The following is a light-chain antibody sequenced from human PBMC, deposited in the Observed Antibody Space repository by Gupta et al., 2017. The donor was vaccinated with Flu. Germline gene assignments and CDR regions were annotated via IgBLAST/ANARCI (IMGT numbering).Light chain of an antibody. CDR3: QQYYSTPPS. CDR2: WAS. CDR1: QSVLYSSNNKNY. V-gene: IGKV4-1*01. Sequence: IVLTQYPASLAVSPGERATINCKSSQSVLYSSNNKNYLAWYQQKPGQPPKLLIYWASTRESGVPDRFSGSGSGTDFTLTISSLQAEDGAVYYCQQYYSTPPSFGQGTKLEIK. J-gene: IGKJ2*03.